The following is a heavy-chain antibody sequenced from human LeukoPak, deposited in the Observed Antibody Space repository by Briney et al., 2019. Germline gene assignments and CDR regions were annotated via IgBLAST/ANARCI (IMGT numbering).Heavy chain of an antibody. J-gene: IGHJ1*01. CDR2: IFSGGST. D-gene: IGHD3-22*01. CDR1: GFNVSSHY. Sequence: PGGSLRLSCVVSGFNVSSHYMSWVRQAPGKGLEWVSIIFSGGSTYYADSVKGRFIISRDNSKKTLYLQMNSLRADDTAVYYCVRDMLGRDSHGYFSQYEYFQYWGPGTLVTVSS. CDR3: VRDMLGRDSHGYFSQYEYFQY. V-gene: IGHV3-66*01.